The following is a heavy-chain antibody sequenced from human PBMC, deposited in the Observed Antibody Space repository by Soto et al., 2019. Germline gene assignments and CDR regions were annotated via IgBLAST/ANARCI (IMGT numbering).Heavy chain of an antibody. Sequence: GGSLRLSCAASGFTFSSYGMHWVRQAPGKGLEWVAVISYDGSNKYYADSVKGRFTISRDNSKNTLYLQMNSLRAEDTAVYYCARNGRPYSSSPPIDYWGQGTLVTVSS. J-gene: IGHJ4*02. D-gene: IGHD6-13*01. CDR3: ARNGRPYSSSPPIDY. CDR1: GFTFSSYG. CDR2: ISYDGSNK. V-gene: IGHV3-30*03.